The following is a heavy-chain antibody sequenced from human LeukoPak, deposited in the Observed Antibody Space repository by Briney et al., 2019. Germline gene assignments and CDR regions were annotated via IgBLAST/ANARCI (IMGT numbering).Heavy chain of an antibody. CDR2: IYHSGST. J-gene: IGHJ4*02. CDR1: GGSISSGGYY. V-gene: IGHV4-30-2*01. Sequence: PSQTLSLTCTVSGGSISSGGYYWSWIRQPPGKGLEWIGYIYHSGSTYYNPSLKSRVTISVDRSKNQFSLKLSSVTAADTAVYYCARDGGGRGYSGYEFDYWGQGTLVTVSS. CDR3: ARDGGGRGYSGYEFDY. D-gene: IGHD5-12*01.